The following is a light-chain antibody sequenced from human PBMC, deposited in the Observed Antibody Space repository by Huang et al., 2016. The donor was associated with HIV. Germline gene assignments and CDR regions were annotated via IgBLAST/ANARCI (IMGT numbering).Light chain of an antibody. CDR1: QIVSSY. V-gene: IGKV3-11*01. CDR2: DAS. CDR3: HQRSSWPRT. Sequence: EIVLTQSPATLSLSPGERATLSCRASQIVSSYLVWYQQKPGQAPRLLIYDASNRAAGIPTRFSGSGSGTDFTLTISSLEPEDFALYFCHQRSSWPRTFGQGTRVDIK. J-gene: IGKJ1*01.